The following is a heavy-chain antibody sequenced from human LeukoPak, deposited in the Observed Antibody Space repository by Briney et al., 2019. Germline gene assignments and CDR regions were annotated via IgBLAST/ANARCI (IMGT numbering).Heavy chain of an antibody. CDR1: GYTFTSYD. J-gene: IGHJ5*02. CDR3: ARGGAVAGHNWFDP. Sequence: ASVKVPCKTSGYTFTSYDINWVRQATGQGLEWMGWMNPNSGNTGYAQKFQGRVTITRNTSISTAYMELSSLRSEDTAVYYCARGGAVAGHNWFDPWGQGTLVIVSS. CDR2: MNPNSGNT. V-gene: IGHV1-8*01. D-gene: IGHD6-19*01.